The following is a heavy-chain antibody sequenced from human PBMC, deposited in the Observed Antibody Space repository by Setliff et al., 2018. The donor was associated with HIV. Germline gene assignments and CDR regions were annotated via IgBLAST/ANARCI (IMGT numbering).Heavy chain of an antibody. CDR2: INHSGNT. CDR1: GGSFSGYY. Sequence: SETLSLTCAVYGGSFSGYYWSWIRQSPGKGLEWIGEINHSGNTNYNPSLKSRVTILGDTSKNQFSLKLSSVTAAATAVYYCARRAGSDYFTRFDYWGQGTLVTV. CDR3: ARRAGSDYFTRFDY. D-gene: IGHD3-10*01. J-gene: IGHJ4*02. V-gene: IGHV4-34*01.